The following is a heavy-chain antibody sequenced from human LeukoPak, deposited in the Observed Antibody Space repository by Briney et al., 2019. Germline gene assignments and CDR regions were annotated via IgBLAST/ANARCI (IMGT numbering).Heavy chain of an antibody. J-gene: IGHJ4*02. D-gene: IGHD3-10*01. V-gene: IGHV1-2*04. Sequence: ASVKVSCKASGYTFTGYYMHWVRQAPGQGLEWMGWINPNSGGTNYAQMFQGWVTMTRDTSISTAYMELSRLRSDDTAVYYCARDSGRFGVAPDDYWGQGTLVTVSS. CDR1: GYTFTGYY. CDR3: ARDSGRFGVAPDDY. CDR2: INPNSGGT.